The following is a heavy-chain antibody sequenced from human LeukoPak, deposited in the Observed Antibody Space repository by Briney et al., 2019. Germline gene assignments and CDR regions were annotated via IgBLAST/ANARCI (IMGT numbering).Heavy chain of an antibody. Sequence: ASVKVSCKASGYTFTSYAMHWVRQAPGQRLEWMGWINAGNGNTKYSQKFQGRVTITRDTSASTAYMELSSLRSEDTAVYYCAREPTAYYYDSSGLAEYPLNYYYGMDVWGQGTTVTVSS. CDR1: GYTFTSYA. J-gene: IGHJ6*02. D-gene: IGHD3-22*01. CDR3: AREPTAYYYDSSGLAEYPLNYYYGMDV. V-gene: IGHV1-3*01. CDR2: INAGNGNT.